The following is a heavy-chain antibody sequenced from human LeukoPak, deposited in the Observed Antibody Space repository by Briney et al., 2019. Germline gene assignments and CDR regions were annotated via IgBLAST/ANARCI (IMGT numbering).Heavy chain of an antibody. CDR3: ARDLETLAARNELIWSNWIDP. Sequence: GGSLRLSCAASGFTFNHFAMHWVRPAPGKGLEWVAVISYDGNNKYHADSVKGRLTISRDNSKNTLYLQMNSLRGDDTAMYYCARDLETLAARNELIWSNWIDPWGQGTLVTVSS. V-gene: IGHV3-30-3*01. J-gene: IGHJ5*02. CDR1: GFTFNHFA. D-gene: IGHD6-6*01. CDR2: ISYDGNNK.